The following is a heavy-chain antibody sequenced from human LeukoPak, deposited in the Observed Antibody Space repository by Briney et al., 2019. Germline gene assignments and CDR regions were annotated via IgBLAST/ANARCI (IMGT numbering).Heavy chain of an antibody. D-gene: IGHD5-18*01. Sequence: ASVKVSCKTSGYTFTSYGISWVRQAPGQGLEWMGWISAYNGNTNYAQKLQGRVTMTTDTSTSTAYMELRSLRSDDTAVYYCAREGYSYGLNWFDPWGQGTLVTVSS. J-gene: IGHJ5*02. V-gene: IGHV1-18*01. CDR1: GYTFTSYG. CDR2: ISAYNGNT. CDR3: AREGYSYGLNWFDP.